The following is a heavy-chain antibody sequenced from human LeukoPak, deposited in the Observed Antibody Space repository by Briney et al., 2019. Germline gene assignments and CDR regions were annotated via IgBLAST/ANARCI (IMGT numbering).Heavy chain of an antibody. CDR1: GGSIRSGDYY. CDR3: ARDTVTLPYYYYGMDV. CDR2: IYYSGST. J-gene: IGHJ6*02. Sequence: SETLSLTCTVSGGSIRSGDYYWSWIRQPPGKGLEWIGYIYYSGSTYYNPSLKSRVTISVDTSKNQFSLKLSSVTAADTAVYYCARDTVTLPYYYYGMDVWGQGTTVTVSS. V-gene: IGHV4-30-4*01. D-gene: IGHD4-11*01.